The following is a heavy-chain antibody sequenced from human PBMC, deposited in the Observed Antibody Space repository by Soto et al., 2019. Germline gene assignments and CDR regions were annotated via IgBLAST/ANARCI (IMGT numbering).Heavy chain of an antibody. V-gene: IGHV4-4*07. CDR2: VYSSGTT. CDR1: GRSINSNE. D-gene: IGHD2-21*01. Sequence: PSGTLSLTCAIPGRSINSNELSWMWQTAWTGLEWIGRVYSSGTTDSNPSLTSRATMSVETSKKQFSLKRSSVTAADTGVYYCARDIASYAYGEGYWGQG. J-gene: IGHJ4*02. CDR3: ARDIASYAYGEGY.